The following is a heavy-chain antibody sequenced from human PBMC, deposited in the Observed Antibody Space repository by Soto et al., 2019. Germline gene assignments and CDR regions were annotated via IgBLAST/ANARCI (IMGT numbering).Heavy chain of an antibody. Sequence: GGSLRLSCAASGFTFSSYSMNWVRQAPGKGLEWVSYISSSSSTIYYADSVKGRFTISRDNAKNSLYLQMNSLRDEDTAVYYCARERRDYDFWSGYYSQVGYFDYWGQGTLVTVSS. J-gene: IGHJ4*02. CDR1: GFTFSSYS. D-gene: IGHD3-3*01. V-gene: IGHV3-48*02. CDR3: ARERRDYDFWSGYYSQVGYFDY. CDR2: ISSSSSTI.